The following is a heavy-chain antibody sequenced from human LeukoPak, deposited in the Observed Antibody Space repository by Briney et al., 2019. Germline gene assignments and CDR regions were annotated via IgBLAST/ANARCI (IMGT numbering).Heavy chain of an antibody. CDR2: IYYSGST. Sequence: SETLSLTCTVSGGSISSYYWSWIRQPPGKGLEWIGYIYYSGSTNYNPSLKSRVTISVDTSKNQFSLKLSSVTAADTAVYYCARLSSITIFGVVKWFDPRGQGTLVTVSS. CDR1: GGSISSYY. CDR3: ARLSSITIFGVVKWFDP. J-gene: IGHJ5*02. V-gene: IGHV4-59*08. D-gene: IGHD3-3*01.